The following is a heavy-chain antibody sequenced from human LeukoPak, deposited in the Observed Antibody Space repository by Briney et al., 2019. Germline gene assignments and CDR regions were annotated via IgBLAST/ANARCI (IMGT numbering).Heavy chain of an antibody. D-gene: IGHD2-15*01. V-gene: IGHV4-4*07. J-gene: IGHJ4*02. Sequence: SETLSLTCTVSGGSIDSYHWSWIRHPAGRGLEWIGRIYTSGSTNYNPSLKSRVTMSVDTSKNQFSLKLSSVTAADTAIYYCARDDCSGGSCYLDYWGQGTLVTVSS. CDR2: IYTSGST. CDR3: ARDDCSGGSCYLDY. CDR1: GGSIDSYH.